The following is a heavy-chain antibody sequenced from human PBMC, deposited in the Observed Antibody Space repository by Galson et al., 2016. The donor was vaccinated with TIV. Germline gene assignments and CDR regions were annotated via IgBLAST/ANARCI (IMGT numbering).Heavy chain of an antibody. CDR2: IYYTGDT. Sequence: TLSLTCTVSGGSLSNNRYYWGWIRQPPGKGLEWLGYIYYTGDTYYSPSLKSRVTMFVDTSKNHFSLRLRSVTAADTAVYYCARLSEWQLAYFDFWGQGTLVTVSS. CDR1: GGSLSNNRYY. D-gene: IGHD1-1*01. J-gene: IGHJ4*02. V-gene: IGHV4-39*02. CDR3: ARLSEWQLAYFDF.